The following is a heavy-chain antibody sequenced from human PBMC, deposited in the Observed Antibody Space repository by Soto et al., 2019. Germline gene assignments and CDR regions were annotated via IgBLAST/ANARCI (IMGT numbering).Heavy chain of an antibody. CDR1: GFTFSIFW. CDR3: ARDVI. CDR2: IKEDGSEK. V-gene: IGHV3-7*05. Sequence: EVQLVESGGGLVQPGGSLRLSCAASGFTFSIFWMSWVRQAPGKGLEWVAAIKEDGSEKNYVDSVRGRFTISRDNAKNALYQQMNSLRADDTAVYYCARDVIWGQGSLVSVSS. J-gene: IGHJ4*02.